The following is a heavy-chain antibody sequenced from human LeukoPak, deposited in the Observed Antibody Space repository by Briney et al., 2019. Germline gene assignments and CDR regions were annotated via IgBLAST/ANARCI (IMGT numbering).Heavy chain of an antibody. Sequence: PSETLSLTCAVYGGSFSGYYWSWIRQPPGKGLEWIGEINHSGSTNYNPSLKSRVTISVDTSKNQFSLKLSSVTAADTAVYYCARAKFGGSLHYYYYMDVWGKGTTVTISS. CDR1: GGSFSGYY. CDR2: INHSGST. CDR3: ARAKFGGSLHYYYYMDV. J-gene: IGHJ6*03. D-gene: IGHD3-10*01. V-gene: IGHV4-34*01.